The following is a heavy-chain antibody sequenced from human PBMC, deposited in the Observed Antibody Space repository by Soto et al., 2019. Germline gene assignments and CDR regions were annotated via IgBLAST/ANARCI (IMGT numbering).Heavy chain of an antibody. D-gene: IGHD3-3*01. CDR1: GFTFSSYA. Sequence: EVQLLESGGGLVQPGGSLRLSCAASGFTFSSYAMSWVRQAPGKGLEWVSAISGSGGSTYYADSVKGRFTISRDNSKNTLYLQMNRLRAEDTAVYYCAKSPLYDFWGSPIDYWGQGTLVTVSS. CDR3: AKSPLYDFWGSPIDY. V-gene: IGHV3-23*01. CDR2: ISGSGGST. J-gene: IGHJ4*02.